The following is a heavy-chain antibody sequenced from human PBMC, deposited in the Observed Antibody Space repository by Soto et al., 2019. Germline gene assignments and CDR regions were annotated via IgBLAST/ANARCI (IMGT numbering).Heavy chain of an antibody. CDR2: IYYSGST. J-gene: IGHJ4*02. V-gene: IGHV4-39*01. CDR3: ARHSRSVSYGSGSYSSDY. CDR1: GGSISSSGYY. Sequence: QLQLQESGPGLVKPSETLSLTCTVSGGSISSSGYYWGWIRQPPGKGLEWIGSIYYSGSTYYNPSLKRRVTISVDTSKTQFSLNLSSVTVADTAVYYCARHSRSVSYGSGSYSSDYWGQGTLVTVSS. D-gene: IGHD3-10*01.